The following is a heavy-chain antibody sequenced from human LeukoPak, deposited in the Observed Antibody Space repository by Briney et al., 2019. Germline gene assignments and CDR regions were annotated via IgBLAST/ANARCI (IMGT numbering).Heavy chain of an antibody. CDR2: IWYDGSNK. Sequence: GGSLRLSCAASGFTFSSYGMHWVRQAPGKGLEWVAVIWYDGSNKYYADSVKGRFTISRDNSKNTLYLQMNSLRAEDTAVYYCARDYVAADYYYYGMDVWGQGTTVTVSS. CDR3: ARDYVAADYYYYGMDV. CDR1: GFTFSSYG. V-gene: IGHV3-33*01. D-gene: IGHD6-13*01. J-gene: IGHJ6*02.